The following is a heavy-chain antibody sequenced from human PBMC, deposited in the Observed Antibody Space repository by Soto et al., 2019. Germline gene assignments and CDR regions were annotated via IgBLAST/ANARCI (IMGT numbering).Heavy chain of an antibody. Sequence: LKISCKGSGYSFTSYWISWVRQMPGKGLEWMGRIDPSDSYTNYSPSLQGHVTISADKSISTAYLQWSSLKASDTAMYYCARTYCSSTSCYMAGYWGQGTLVTVSS. J-gene: IGHJ4*02. CDR3: ARTYCSSTSCYMAGY. CDR2: IDPSDSYT. D-gene: IGHD2-2*02. V-gene: IGHV5-10-1*01. CDR1: GYSFTSYW.